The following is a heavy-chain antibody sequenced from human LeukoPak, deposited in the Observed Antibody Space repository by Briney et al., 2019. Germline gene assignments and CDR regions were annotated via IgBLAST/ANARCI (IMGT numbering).Heavy chain of an antibody. D-gene: IGHD1-26*01. CDR2: VNESGGT. J-gene: IGHJ5*02. Sequence: KTSETLSLTCAVYIDSFSNYHWNWIRQTPAKGMEWIGEVNESGGTNISPSLRSRVILSVDTSKNQFSLKLISVTVADTAIYYCGRGQGATVPQVGKNWFDPWGQGTRVTVSS. CDR3: GRGQGATVPQVGKNWFDP. CDR1: IDSFSNYH. V-gene: IGHV4-34*01.